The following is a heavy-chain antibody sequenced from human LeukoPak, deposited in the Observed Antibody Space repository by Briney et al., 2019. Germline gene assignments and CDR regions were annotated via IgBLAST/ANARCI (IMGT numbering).Heavy chain of an antibody. CDR3: ARGRRFGSGYYHVIDFDY. V-gene: IGHV4-39*07. CDR2: IDYSGST. J-gene: IGHJ4*02. Sequence: SETLSLTCTVSGVSIRSTSYYWGWIRQTPGKGLEWIGTIDYSGSTYYSPSLKSRVTISVDKSKNQFSLKLSSVTAADTAVYYCARGRRFGSGYYHVIDFDYWGQGTLVTVSS. CDR1: GVSIRSTSYY. D-gene: IGHD3-22*01.